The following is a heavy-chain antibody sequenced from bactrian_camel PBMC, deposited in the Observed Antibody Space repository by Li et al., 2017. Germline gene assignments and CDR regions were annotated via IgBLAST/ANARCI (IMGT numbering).Heavy chain of an antibody. CDR3: AAAPCTVYSDFAG. CDR1: GYIFSRCG. V-gene: IGHV3S53*01. Sequence: HVQLVESGGGSVQAGGSLKLSCAASGYIFSRCGTGWYRQAPGKERELVSFINRDGTTSYADSVKGRFTISQDNAKNILYLQMNSPKPEDTAMYYCAAAPCTVYSDFAGWGQGTQVTVS. CDR2: INRDGTT. D-gene: IGHD4*01. J-gene: IGHJ4*01.